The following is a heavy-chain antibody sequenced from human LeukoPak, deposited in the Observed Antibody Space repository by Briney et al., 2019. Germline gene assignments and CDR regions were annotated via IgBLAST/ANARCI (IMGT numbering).Heavy chain of an antibody. CDR2: IIPIFGTA. D-gene: IGHD3-10*01. CDR1: GGTFSSYA. CDR3: ACGRFGPDYYYYYMDV. J-gene: IGHJ6*03. V-gene: IGHV1-69*05. Sequence: GASVKVSCKASGGTFSSYAISWVRQAPGQGLEWMGRIIPIFGTANHAQKFQGRVTITTDESTSTAYMELSSLRSEDTAVYYCACGRFGPDYYYYYMDVWGKGTTVTVSS.